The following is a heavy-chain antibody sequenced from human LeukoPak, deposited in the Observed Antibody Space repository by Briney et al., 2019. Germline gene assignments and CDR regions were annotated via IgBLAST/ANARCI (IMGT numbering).Heavy chain of an antibody. CDR2: INHSGST. Sequence: PSETLSLTCAVYGGSFSGYYWSWIRQPPGKGLEWIGEINHSGSTNYNPSLKSRVTMSVDTSKNQFSLKLTSVTAADTAVYYCARARSDYDISGSRDAFDIWGQGTMVIVSS. D-gene: IGHD3-22*01. CDR3: ARARSDYDISGSRDAFDI. CDR1: GGSFSGYY. V-gene: IGHV4-34*01. J-gene: IGHJ3*02.